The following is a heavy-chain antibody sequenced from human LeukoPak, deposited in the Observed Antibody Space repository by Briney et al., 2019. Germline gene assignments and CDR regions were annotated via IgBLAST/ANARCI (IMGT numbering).Heavy chain of an antibody. CDR3: ARGLAYCGGDCSDFDY. J-gene: IGHJ4*02. D-gene: IGHD2-21*02. Sequence: SETLSLTCAVYGGSFSGYYWSWIRQPPGKGLEWIGEINHSGSTNYNPSLKSRVTISVGTSKNQFSLKLSSVTAADTAVYYCARGLAYCGGDCSDFDYWGQGTLVTVSS. CDR1: GGSFSGYY. CDR2: INHSGST. V-gene: IGHV4-34*01.